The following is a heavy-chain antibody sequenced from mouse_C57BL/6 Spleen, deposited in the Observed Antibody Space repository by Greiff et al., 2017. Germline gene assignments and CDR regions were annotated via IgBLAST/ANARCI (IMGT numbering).Heavy chain of an antibody. D-gene: IGHD1-1*01. CDR1: GYTFTSYW. V-gene: IGHV1-50*01. CDR3: AGSDSSSYEGYFGV. CDR2: IDPSDSYT. J-gene: IGHJ1*03. Sequence: QVQLQQSGAELVKPGASVKLSCKASGYTFTSYWMQWVKQRPGQGLEWIGEIDPSDSYTNYNQKFKGKATLAVDTASSTAYMQLSSLTSEDAAVYYWAGSDSSSYEGYFGVWGTGTTVTVSS.